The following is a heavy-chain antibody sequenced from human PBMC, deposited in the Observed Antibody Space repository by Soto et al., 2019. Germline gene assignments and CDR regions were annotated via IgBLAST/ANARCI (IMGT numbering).Heavy chain of an antibody. V-gene: IGHV3-74*01. CDR3: ARGWVEGLSRQPPTDY. CDR2: IDSYGSAT. J-gene: IGHJ4*02. D-gene: IGHD3-3*01. Sequence: XGSLRLSCAASGFTFSRYWMHWVRQAPGKGLVWVSRIDSYGSATSQVDSVEGRFTISRDNAKNTLYLQMNSLRAEDTAVYYCARGWVEGLSRQPPTDYWGQGPLVTVSS. CDR1: GFTFSRYW.